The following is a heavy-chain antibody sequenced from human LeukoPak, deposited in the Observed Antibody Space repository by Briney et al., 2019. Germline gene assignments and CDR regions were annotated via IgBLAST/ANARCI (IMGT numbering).Heavy chain of an antibody. J-gene: IGHJ4*02. D-gene: IGHD4-17*01. Sequence: GGSLRLSCAASGFTFNSYAMNWVRQAPGKGLEWVSSISGGGETTYYADSAKGRFTISRDNSQNTLYLQMNSLRAEDTAVYYCARDYADYVGYFFFDYWGQGTLVTASS. CDR1: GFTFNSYA. V-gene: IGHV3-23*01. CDR2: ISGGGETT. CDR3: ARDYADYVGYFFFDY.